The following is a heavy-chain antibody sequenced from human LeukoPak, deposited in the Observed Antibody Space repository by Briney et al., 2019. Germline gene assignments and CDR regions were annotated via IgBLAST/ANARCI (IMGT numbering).Heavy chain of an antibody. Sequence: GESLKISCKGSGYSFTSYWIGWVRQMPGKGLEWMGIIYPGDSDTRYSPSSQGQVTISADKSISTAYLQWSSLKASDTAMYYCARRIWVTTLDDAFDIWGQGTMVTVSS. V-gene: IGHV5-51*01. CDR3: ARRIWVTTLDDAFDI. D-gene: IGHD4-23*01. J-gene: IGHJ3*02. CDR1: GYSFTSYW. CDR2: IYPGDSDT.